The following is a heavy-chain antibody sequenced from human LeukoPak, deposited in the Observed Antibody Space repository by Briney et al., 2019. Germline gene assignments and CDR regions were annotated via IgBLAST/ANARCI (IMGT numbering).Heavy chain of an antibody. CDR2: IYYSGST. CDR3: ASKVYCSSTSCYGEH. CDR1: GGSISSYY. V-gene: IGHV4-59*01. Sequence: SETLSLTCTVSGGSISSYYWSWIRQPLGKGLEWIGYIYYSGSTNYNPSLKSRVTISVDTSKNQFSLKLSSLTAADTAVYYCASKVYCSSTSCYGEHWGQGTLVTVSS. D-gene: IGHD2-2*01. J-gene: IGHJ1*01.